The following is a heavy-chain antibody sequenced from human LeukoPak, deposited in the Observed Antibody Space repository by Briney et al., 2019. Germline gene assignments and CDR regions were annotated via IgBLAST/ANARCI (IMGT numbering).Heavy chain of an antibody. V-gene: IGHV3-23*01. CDR1: GFAFNIYS. CDR2: ISGSGGST. CDR3: AKDGAAAGQYYFDY. J-gene: IGHJ4*02. Sequence: PGGSLRLSCAASGFAFNIYSMNWVRQAPGKGLEWVSAISGSGGSTYYADSVKGRFTISRDNSKNTLYLQMNSLRAEDTAVYYCAKDGAAAGQYYFDYWGQGTLVTVSS. D-gene: IGHD6-13*01.